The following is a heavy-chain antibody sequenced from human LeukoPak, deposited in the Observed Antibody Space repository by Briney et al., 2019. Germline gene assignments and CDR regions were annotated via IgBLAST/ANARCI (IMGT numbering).Heavy chain of an antibody. J-gene: IGHJ6*03. CDR3: ARNPLPKQQLVPLYYYYMDV. CDR1: GGSISSGSYY. D-gene: IGHD6-13*01. V-gene: IGHV4-61*02. Sequence: SETLSLTCTVSGGSISSGSYYWRWIRQPAGKGLEWIGRIYTSGSTNYNPSLKSRVTISVDTSKNQFSLKLSSVTAADTAVYYCARNPLPKQQLVPLYYYYMDVWGKGTTVTVSS. CDR2: IYTSGST.